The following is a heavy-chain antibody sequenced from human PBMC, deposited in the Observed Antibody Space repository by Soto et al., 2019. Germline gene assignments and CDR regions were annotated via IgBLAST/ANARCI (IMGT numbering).Heavy chain of an antibody. D-gene: IGHD6-6*01. CDR1: GYSITSSSHY. Sequence: SETLSLTCTVSGYSITSSSHYWALIRQPPVKGLECIANIYYDGNTYYNPSLKSRVAISLDTSKNQFSLRLNSVTAADTAVYYCARSSIEPRVFMYPFDSWGQGTLVTVS. J-gene: IGHJ4*02. CDR3: ARSSIEPRVFMYPFDS. CDR2: IYYDGNT. V-gene: IGHV4-39*01.